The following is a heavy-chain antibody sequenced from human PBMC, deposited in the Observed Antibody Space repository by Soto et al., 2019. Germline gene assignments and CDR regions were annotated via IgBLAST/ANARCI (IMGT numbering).Heavy chain of an antibody. V-gene: IGHV3-74*01. CDR3: VRGDKGGFDM. J-gene: IGHJ3*02. D-gene: IGHD2-21*02. CDR2: IHSDGSTT. Sequence: EVQLVESEGGLVQRGGSLRLSCAASGFTFNYYWMHWVRQAPGQGLVWVSHIHSDGSTTTYADSVKGRFTISRDSAKNTLYLQMNSRRAEDTDVYYCVRGDKGGFDMWGQGTTVTVAS. CDR1: GFTFNYYW.